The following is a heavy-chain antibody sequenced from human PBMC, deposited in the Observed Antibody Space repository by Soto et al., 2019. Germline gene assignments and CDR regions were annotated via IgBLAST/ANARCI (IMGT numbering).Heavy chain of an antibody. J-gene: IGHJ6*02. V-gene: IGHV3-30*03. D-gene: IGHD2-8*01. Sequence: LRLSCAASGFIFSSYDIHWVRQAPGKGLEWVAVISSDGSKKYYADSVKGRFTISRDNSKNTLYVQMNSLRAEDTAMYYCTSNGLSGYGLDVWGQGTTVTVSS. CDR1: GFIFSSYD. CDR3: TSNGLSGYGLDV. CDR2: ISSDGSKK.